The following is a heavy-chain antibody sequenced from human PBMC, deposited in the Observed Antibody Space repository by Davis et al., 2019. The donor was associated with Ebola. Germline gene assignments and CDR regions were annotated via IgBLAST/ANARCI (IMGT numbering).Heavy chain of an antibody. V-gene: IGHV3-11*01. CDR1: GPTFSDYY. CDR3: ARDQNAEMATIKLDAFDI. Sequence: PAGSLRLSCAASGPTFSDYYMSWIRQAQGKGLEWVSYISSSGITLYYADSVKGRLTISRDNAKNSLYLQMNSLRAEDTAVYYCARDQNAEMATIKLDAFDIWGQGTMVTVSS. J-gene: IGHJ3*02. CDR2: ISSSGITL. D-gene: IGHD5-24*01.